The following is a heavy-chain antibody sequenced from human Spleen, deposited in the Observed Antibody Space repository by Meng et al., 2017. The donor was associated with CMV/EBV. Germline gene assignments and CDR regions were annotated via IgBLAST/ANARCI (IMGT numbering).Heavy chain of an antibody. J-gene: IGHJ4*02. V-gene: IGHV3-20*04. CDR1: GFTFDDFG. CDR3: AKDPNWQFTVGRSGSFDY. Sequence: GESLKISCAASGFTFDDFGMSWVRQAPGKGLEWVSHMNWNGGSTGYADSVKGRFTISRDNSKNTLYLQMSGLRDDDTAVYYCAKDPNWQFTVGRSGSFDYWGQGTLVTVSS. CDR2: MNWNGGST. D-gene: IGHD1-1*01.